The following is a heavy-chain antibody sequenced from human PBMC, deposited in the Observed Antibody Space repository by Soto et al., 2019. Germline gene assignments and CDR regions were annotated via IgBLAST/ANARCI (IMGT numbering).Heavy chain of an antibody. CDR3: ARDPPPPDY. V-gene: IGHV1-18*01. CDR2: ISAYNGNT. CDR1: GYTFASYA. Sequence: QVQLVQSGSEVKKPGASVKVSCKASGYTFASYAISWMRQAPGQGLEWMGWISAYNGNTNYAQKLQGRVTMTTDTSTSAAYMEMRILRSDDTAVYYCARDPPPPDYWGQGTLVTVSS. J-gene: IGHJ4*02.